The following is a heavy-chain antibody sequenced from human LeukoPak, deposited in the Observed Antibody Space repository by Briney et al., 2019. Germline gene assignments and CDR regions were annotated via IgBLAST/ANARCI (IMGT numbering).Heavy chain of an antibody. D-gene: IGHD3-9*01. CDR3: ARDSPERSKGYYDILTGYYPFDY. V-gene: IGHV1-69*01. J-gene: IGHJ4*02. Sequence: SVKVSCKASGGTFSSYAISWVRQAPGQGLEWMGGITPIFGTANYAQKFQGRVTITADESTSTAYMELSSLRSEDTAVYYCARDSPERSKGYYDILTGYYPFDYWGQGTLVTVSS. CDR2: ITPIFGTA. CDR1: GGTFSSYA.